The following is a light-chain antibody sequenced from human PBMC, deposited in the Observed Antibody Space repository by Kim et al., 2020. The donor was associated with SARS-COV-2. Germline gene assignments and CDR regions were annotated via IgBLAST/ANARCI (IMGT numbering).Light chain of an antibody. J-gene: IGKJ4*01. V-gene: IGKV1-39*01. CDR3: QQSYNIPIT. Sequence: DIQMTQSPSSLSASVGDRVTITCRASQSITTYLNWYQQKPGKAPNLLIYGTSNLQSGVPSRFGGSGFGTDFTLTISNLQPEDSAIYYCQQSYNIPITFGGGTKVDIK. CDR2: GTS. CDR1: QSITTY.